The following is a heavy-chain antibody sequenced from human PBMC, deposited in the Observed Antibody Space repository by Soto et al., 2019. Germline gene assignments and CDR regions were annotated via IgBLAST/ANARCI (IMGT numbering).Heavy chain of an antibody. J-gene: IGHJ4*02. CDR1: GITFINAW. D-gene: IGHD4-17*01. Sequence: EVQLVETGGDLVKPGGCLRLSCTASGITFINAWMSWVRQVPGKGLEWVGRIKNRVDGGTADYAAPVRGRFTISRDDSKNTLFLQMNSLEVEDTAVYYCTTDPGDYEDFWGQGTLVTVSS. V-gene: IGHV3-15*01. CDR2: IKNRVDGGTA. CDR3: TTDPGDYEDF.